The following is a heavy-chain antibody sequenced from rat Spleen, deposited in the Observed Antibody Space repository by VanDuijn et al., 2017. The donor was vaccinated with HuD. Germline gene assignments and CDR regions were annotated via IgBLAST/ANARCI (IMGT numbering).Heavy chain of an antibody. CDR1: GFTFSNYY. CDR2: ISPSGGST. V-gene: IGHV5-27*01. J-gene: IGHJ4*01. D-gene: IGHD3-8*01. CDR3: AAAPHVMDA. Sequence: EVQMVESGGGLVKPGRSLKLSCAASGFTFSNYYMAWVRQAPTKGLEWVASISPSGGSTYYPDSVKGRFTISRDNAKSTLYLQMDSLRSEDTATYYCAAAPHVMDAWGQGASVTVSS.